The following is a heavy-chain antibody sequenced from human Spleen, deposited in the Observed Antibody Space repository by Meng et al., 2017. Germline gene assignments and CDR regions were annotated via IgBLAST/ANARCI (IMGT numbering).Heavy chain of an antibody. J-gene: IGHJ4*02. CDR3: ARSPRMKDIVVVVAGHFDY. CDR1: GGSFSGYY. V-gene: IGHV4-34*01. Sequence: GSLRLSCAVYGGSFSGYYWSWIRQPPGKGLEWIGSIYYSGSTYYNPSLKSRVTISVDTSKNQFSLKLSSVTAADTAVYYCARSPRMKDIVVVVAGHFDYWGQGTLVTVSS. CDR2: IYYSGST. D-gene: IGHD2-15*01.